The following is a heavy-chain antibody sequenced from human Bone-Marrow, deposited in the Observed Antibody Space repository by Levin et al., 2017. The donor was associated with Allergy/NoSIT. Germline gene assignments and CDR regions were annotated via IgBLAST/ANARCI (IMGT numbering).Heavy chain of an antibody. Sequence: PSETLSLTCTVSGGSISNNNYYWSWIRQPPGKGLEWIGYIYYTGRAYYSPSLKSRVTISVDTSKNQFSLRLSSVTAADTAVYYCARDHAGYTSGRTSKHGMDVWGQGTTVTVSS. CDR2: IYYTGRA. D-gene: IGHD2-15*01. CDR3: ARDHAGYTSGRTSKHGMDV. J-gene: IGHJ6*02. CDR1: GGSISNNNYY. V-gene: IGHV4-30-4*01.